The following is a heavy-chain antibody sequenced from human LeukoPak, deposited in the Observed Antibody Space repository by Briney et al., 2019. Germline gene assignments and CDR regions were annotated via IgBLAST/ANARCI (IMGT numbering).Heavy chain of an antibody. Sequence: PSQTPSLTCTVSGGSISSGGYSWSWIRQPPGKGLEWIGYIYHNGNTYYNPSLKSRVTISVDMSKNQFSLNLRSVTAADTAVYYCARVLRSSGSYHFDYWGQGTLVTVSS. D-gene: IGHD3-10*01. CDR2: IYHNGNT. CDR1: GGSISSGGYS. V-gene: IGHV4-30-2*01. J-gene: IGHJ4*02. CDR3: ARVLRSSGSYHFDY.